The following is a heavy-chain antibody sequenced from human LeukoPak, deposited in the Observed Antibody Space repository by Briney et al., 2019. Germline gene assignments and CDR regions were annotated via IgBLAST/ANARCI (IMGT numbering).Heavy chain of an antibody. J-gene: IGHJ4*02. V-gene: IGHV1-2*02. CDR1: GYTFTGYY. Sequence: ASVKVSCKASGYTFTGYYMHWVRQAPGQGLEWMGWINPNSGGTNYAQKFQGRVTMTRDTSISTAYMGLSRLRSDDTAVYYCAPLFGYGLGGKNWGQGTLVTVSS. CDR3: APLFGYGLGGKN. D-gene: IGHD5-18*01. CDR2: INPNSGGT.